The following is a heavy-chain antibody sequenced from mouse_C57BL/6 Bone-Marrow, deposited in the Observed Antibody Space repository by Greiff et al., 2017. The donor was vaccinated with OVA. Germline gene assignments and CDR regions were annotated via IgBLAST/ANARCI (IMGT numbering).Heavy chain of an antibody. J-gene: IGHJ2*01. CDR1: GFNITDYY. Sequence: VQLQQSGAELVKPGASVKLSCTASGFNITDYYMHWVKQRTEQGLEWIGRIDPEDGDTKYDPKFQGKATLTADTSSNTDYLQLNSLTSRNTAVYYCAREWYDYDYFDYGGQGTTLTVSS. CDR3: AREWYDYDYFDY. V-gene: IGHV14-2*01. CDR2: IDPEDGDT. D-gene: IGHD2-4*01.